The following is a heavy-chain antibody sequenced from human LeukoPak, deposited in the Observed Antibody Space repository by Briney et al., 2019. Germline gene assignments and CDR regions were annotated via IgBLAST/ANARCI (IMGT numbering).Heavy chain of an antibody. J-gene: IGHJ4*02. CDR1: GFTFSSYA. CDR2: ISGSGGST. CDR3: AKYTGRVVITTGKDY. V-gene: IGHV3-23*01. Sequence: GGSLRLSCAASGFTFSSYAMSWVRQAPGKGLEWVSAISGSGGSTYYVDSVKGRFTISRDNSKNTLYLQMNSLRAEDTAVYYCAKYTGRVVITTGKDYWGQGTLITVSS. D-gene: IGHD3-22*01.